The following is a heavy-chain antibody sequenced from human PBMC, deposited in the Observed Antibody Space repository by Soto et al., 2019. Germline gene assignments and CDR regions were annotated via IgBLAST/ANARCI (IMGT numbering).Heavy chain of an antibody. Sequence: EVQLVESGGGLVQPGGSLRLSCAASGFTVSSYWMHWVRQAPGKGLVWVSRIKSDGSSTSYADSVKGRFTIPRDTAKNTLYLEMNSLRAEETAVDYGAREAGSGGSGFYFGRDYWGQGTLVTVSS. CDR2: IKSDGSST. CDR1: GFTVSSYW. D-gene: IGHD2-15*01. V-gene: IGHV3-74*01. J-gene: IGHJ4*02. CDR3: AREAGSGGSGFYFGRDY.